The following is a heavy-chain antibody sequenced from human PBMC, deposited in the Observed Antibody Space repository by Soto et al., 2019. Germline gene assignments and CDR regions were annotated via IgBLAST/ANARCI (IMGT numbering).Heavy chain of an antibody. V-gene: IGHV1-24*01. CDR1: GYALTELS. Sequence: ASVKVSFKVSGYALTELSMHWVRQAPGKGLEWMGGFDPEDGETIYAQKFQGRVTMTEDTSTDTAYTELSSLRSEDTAVYYCATKVLDGWFDPWGQGTLVTVSS. D-gene: IGHD3-10*01. CDR3: ATKVLDGWFDP. J-gene: IGHJ5*02. CDR2: FDPEDGET.